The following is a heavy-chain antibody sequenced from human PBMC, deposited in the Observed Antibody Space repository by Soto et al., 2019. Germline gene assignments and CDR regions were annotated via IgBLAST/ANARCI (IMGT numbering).Heavy chain of an antibody. Sequence: GGSLRLSCAASGFTFTNAWMNWVRQAPGKGLEWVGRIKSKTDGGTTDYVTPVKGRFTISRDDSKNTLYLDMISLKTEDTAVYYCTAKFSHGYSWGQGALVTVSS. J-gene: IGHJ4*02. CDR1: GFTFTNAW. D-gene: IGHD5-18*01. CDR2: IKSKTDGGTT. V-gene: IGHV3-15*07. CDR3: TAKFSHGYS.